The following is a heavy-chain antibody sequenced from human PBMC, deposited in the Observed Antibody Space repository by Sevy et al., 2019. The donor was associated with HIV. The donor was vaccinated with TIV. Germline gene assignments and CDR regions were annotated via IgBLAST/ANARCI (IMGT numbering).Heavy chain of an antibody. CDR1: GFTFSSYA. CDR3: VRGIGGIVATIRT. Sequence: GGSLRLSCAASGFTFSSYAMHWVRQAPGKGLEWVAVISYDGSNKYYADSVKGRFTISRDNSKNTRYLQMNSLRAEDTAVYYCVRGIGGIVATIRTWGQGTLVTVSS. CDR2: ISYDGSNK. D-gene: IGHD5-12*01. V-gene: IGHV3-30-3*01. J-gene: IGHJ5*02.